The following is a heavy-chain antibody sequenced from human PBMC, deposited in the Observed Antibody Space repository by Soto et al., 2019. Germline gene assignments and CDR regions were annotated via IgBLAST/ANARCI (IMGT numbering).Heavy chain of an antibody. CDR2: IYYSGST. D-gene: IGHD1-26*01. CDR1: CGSISSYY. V-gene: IGHV4-59*01. Sequence: SETLSLTCTVSCGSISSYYWSWIRQPPGKGLEWIGYIYYSGSTNYNPSLKSRVTISVDTSKNQFSLKLSSVTAADTAVYYCARGSWYLDYWGQGTLVTVSS. CDR3: ARGSWYLDY. J-gene: IGHJ4*02.